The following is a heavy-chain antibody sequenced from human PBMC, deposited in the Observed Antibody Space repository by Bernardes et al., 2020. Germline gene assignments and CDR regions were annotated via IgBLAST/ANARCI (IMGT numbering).Heavy chain of an antibody. CDR2: ISSSSSYI. J-gene: IGHJ4*02. V-gene: IGHV3-21*01. D-gene: IGHD4-4*01. Sequence: GGSLRLSCAASGFTFSSYSMNWVRQAPGKGLEWVSSISSSSSYIYYADSVKGRFTISRDNAKNSLYLQMNSLRAEDTAVYYCARDLGDSNYPPLDYWGQGTLVTVSS. CDR1: GFTFSSYS. CDR3: ARDLGDSNYPPLDY.